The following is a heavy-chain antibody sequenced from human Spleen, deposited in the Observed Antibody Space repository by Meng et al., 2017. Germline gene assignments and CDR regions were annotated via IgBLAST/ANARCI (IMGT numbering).Heavy chain of an antibody. Sequence: ASVKVSCKASGYTLTDYFMHWVRQAPGQGLEWMGWISAFNDNINYAQKFQGRVTMTTDTSTSTAYMELRSLRSDDTAVYYCARGDPFCSGGSCQTYYYYGMDVWGQGTTVTVSS. J-gene: IGHJ6*02. V-gene: IGHV1-18*04. CDR3: ARGDPFCSGGSCQTYYYYGMDV. D-gene: IGHD2-15*01. CDR2: ISAFNDNI. CDR1: GYTLTDYF.